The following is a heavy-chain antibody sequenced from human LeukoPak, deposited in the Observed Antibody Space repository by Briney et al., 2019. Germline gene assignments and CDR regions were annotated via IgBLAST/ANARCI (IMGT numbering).Heavy chain of an antibody. V-gene: IGHV3-23*01. D-gene: IGHD6-13*01. Sequence: PGGSLRLSCAASGFTFSRFAMSWVRQAPGKGLEWVSGISGSGSNTYYAVSAKGRFTISRDNSKNTLYLQMNSLRPDDSAIYYCATYSQSAGDSHSWILYWGQGALVTVSS. CDR3: ATYSQSAGDSHSWILY. CDR2: ISGSGSNT. J-gene: IGHJ4*02. CDR1: GFTFSRFA.